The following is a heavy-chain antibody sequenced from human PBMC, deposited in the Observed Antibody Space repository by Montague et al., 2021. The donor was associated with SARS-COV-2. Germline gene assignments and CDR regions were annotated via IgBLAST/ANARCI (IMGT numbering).Heavy chain of an antibody. V-gene: IGHV6-1*01. CDR1: GDSVSSTRAS. D-gene: IGHD3-10*01. Sequence: CAISGDSVSSTRASWNWIRQSPSRRLEWLGRTYYRSWWRSQYPGSLESRITISGDTSKNQFSLQLNSVTPEGTAVYYCASALYGDHWAFDVWGQGTMVTVSS. CDR3: ASALYGDHWAFDV. CDR2: TYYRSWWRS. J-gene: IGHJ3*01.